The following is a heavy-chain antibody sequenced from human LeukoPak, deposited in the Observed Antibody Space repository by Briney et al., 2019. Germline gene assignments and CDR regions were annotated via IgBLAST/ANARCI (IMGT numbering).Heavy chain of an antibody. CDR2: ISSDGNNK. D-gene: IGHD1-26*01. V-gene: IGHV3-30*18. CDR1: GFTFSSYG. J-gene: IGHJ4*02. Sequence: GGSLRLSCAASGFTFSSYGMHWVRQAPGKGLEWVAVISSDGNNKNYVDSVKGRFTISRDNSKNTLYLQVNSLRAEDTAVYYCAKGGKWDVTPFDYWGQGTLVTVSS. CDR3: AKGGKWDVTPFDY.